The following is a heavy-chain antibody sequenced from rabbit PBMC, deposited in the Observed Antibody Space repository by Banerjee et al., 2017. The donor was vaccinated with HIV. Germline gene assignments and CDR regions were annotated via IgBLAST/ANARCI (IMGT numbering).Heavy chain of an antibody. CDR2: IAGSSSGDT. CDR1: GFSFSDKAV. V-gene: IGHV1S40*01. D-gene: IGHD1-1*01. J-gene: IGHJ2*01. Sequence: KLSCTASGFSFSDKAVMCWVRQAPGKGLEWIACIAGSSSGDTDYANWPKGRFTISKASSTTVTLQMTSLTAADTATYFCARNYVNAFDPWGPGTLVTVS. CDR3: ARNYVNAFDP.